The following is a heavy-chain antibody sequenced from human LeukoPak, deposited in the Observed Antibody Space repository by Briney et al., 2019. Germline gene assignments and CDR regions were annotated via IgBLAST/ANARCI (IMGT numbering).Heavy chain of an antibody. CDR3: ARQLGYCAAGTCYFDS. J-gene: IGHJ4*01. D-gene: IGHD2-8*02. V-gene: IGHV3-21*04. Sequence: GGSLRLSCAASGFAISTYAMAWVRHAPGKGLEWSSSLSSGRSPSYSDSLEGRLTMSSDNARNTLYLQMDNLRGEDTAMYYCARQLGYCAAGTCYFDSWGHGTQVTVSS. CDR2: LSSGRSP. CDR1: GFAISTYA.